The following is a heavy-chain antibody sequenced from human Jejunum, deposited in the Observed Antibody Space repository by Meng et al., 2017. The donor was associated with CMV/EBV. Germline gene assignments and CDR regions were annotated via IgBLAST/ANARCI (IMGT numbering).Heavy chain of an antibody. V-gene: IGHV4-59*01. J-gene: IGHJ6*02. CDR3: ARLKLVVPAAARDYYYGLDV. Sequence: YYWNWIRQSPGKGLEWIGYIYHTGGTTYNPSLKSRVSISVDTSKNQFSLRLSSVTPADTAVYYCARLKLVVPAAARDYYYGLDVWGQGTTVTV. CDR2: IYHTGGT. D-gene: IGHD2-2*01. CDR1: YY.